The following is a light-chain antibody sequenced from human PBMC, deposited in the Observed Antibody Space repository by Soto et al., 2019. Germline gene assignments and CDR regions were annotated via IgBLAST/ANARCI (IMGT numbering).Light chain of an antibody. Sequence: QSVLTQPPSVSGAPGQRVTISRTGSSSNIGAGYDVHWYQQLPGTAPKLLIYGNSNRPSGVPDRFSGSKSGTSASLAITGIQAEDEADYYCQSYDSSMSAYYVFGTGTKVTVL. J-gene: IGLJ1*01. V-gene: IGLV1-40*01. CDR2: GNS. CDR1: SSNIGAGYD. CDR3: QSYDSSMSAYYV.